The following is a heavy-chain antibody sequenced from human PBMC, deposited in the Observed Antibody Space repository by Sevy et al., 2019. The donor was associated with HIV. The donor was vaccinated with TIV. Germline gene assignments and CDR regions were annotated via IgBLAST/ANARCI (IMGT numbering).Heavy chain of an antibody. V-gene: IGHV3-30*18. Sequence: GGSLRLSCAASGFTFSSYGMHWVRQAPGKGLEWVAVISYDGSNKYYADSVKGRFTISRDKSKNTLYLQMNGLRAEDTAVYYCAKITGTTGYWGQGTLVTVSS. J-gene: IGHJ4*02. CDR1: GFTFSSYG. D-gene: IGHD1-20*01. CDR3: AKITGTTGY. CDR2: ISYDGSNK.